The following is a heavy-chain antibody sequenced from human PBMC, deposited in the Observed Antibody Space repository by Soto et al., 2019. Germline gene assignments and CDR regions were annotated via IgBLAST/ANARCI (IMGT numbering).Heavy chain of an antibody. D-gene: IGHD2-15*01. Sequence: QVQLVQSGAEVKKPGSSVKVSCKASGGTFSSYAISWVRQAPGQGLEWMGGIIPIFGTANYEQKFQGRVTITADETTSTAYMELSSLRCEDRAVYYCARDFEIEYCSGGSCGSEGSFAWGQGTLVTVSS. CDR3: ARDFEIEYCSGGSCGSEGSFA. CDR1: GGTFSSYA. J-gene: IGHJ5*02. V-gene: IGHV1-69*01. CDR2: IIPIFGTA.